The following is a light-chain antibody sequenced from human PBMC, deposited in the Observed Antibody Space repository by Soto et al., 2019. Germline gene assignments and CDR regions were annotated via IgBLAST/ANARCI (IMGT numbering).Light chain of an antibody. CDR3: QHYNSYSAA. V-gene: IGKV1-5*03. Sequence: DIQMTQSPSTLSGSVGDRVTITCRANHTISSWLAWYQKNPGKAPKLRIYKTSTLKSGVPSRISGSGYGTECILTISSLQPDGFATYYCQHYNSYSAALGQGTKV. CDR1: HTISSW. J-gene: IGKJ1*01. CDR2: KTS.